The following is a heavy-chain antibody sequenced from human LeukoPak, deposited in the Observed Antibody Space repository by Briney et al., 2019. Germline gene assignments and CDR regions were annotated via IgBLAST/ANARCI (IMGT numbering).Heavy chain of an antibody. D-gene: IGHD3-22*01. CDR1: GYTFTIFA. V-gene: IGHV1-3*01. J-gene: IGHJ4*02. CDR2: INAGNGNT. CDR3: ARDNGRVYYYDSSGRYYFDY. Sequence: ASVTVSCTAPGYTFTIFAIHWVRQAPGQRLEWMGWINAGNGNTKYSQKLQDRITFTRDTSASTAYMELSSLRSEDTAVYYCARDNGRVYYYDSSGRYYFDYWGQGTLVTVSS.